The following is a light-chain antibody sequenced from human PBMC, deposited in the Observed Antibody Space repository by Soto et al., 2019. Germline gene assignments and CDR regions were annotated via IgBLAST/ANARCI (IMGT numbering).Light chain of an antibody. CDR2: AAS. J-gene: IGKJ3*01. V-gene: IGKV1-39*01. CDR1: QSISGY. Sequence: DTQMTPTPSSLSPSVEERVTITCPASQSISGYLNWYQQKPGKAPKLLIYAASSLQSGVPSRFSGSGSGTKFTLTVSSLQAEDVAVYYCQQYRSSPFTLGPGT. CDR3: QQYRSSPFT.